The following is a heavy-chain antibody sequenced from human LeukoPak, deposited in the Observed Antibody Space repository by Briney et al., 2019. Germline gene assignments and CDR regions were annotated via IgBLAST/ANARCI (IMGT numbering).Heavy chain of an antibody. CDR1: DG. Sequence: GGSLRLSXAASDGMSWVRQAPGKGLEWVSGINWNGGSTGYADSVKGRFTISRDNAKNSLYLQMNSLRAEDTALYYCARDSGLGYCSSTSCRPGYWGQGTLVTVSS. CDR3: ARDSGLGYCSSTSCRPGY. J-gene: IGHJ4*02. D-gene: IGHD2-2*01. CDR2: INWNGGST. V-gene: IGHV3-20*04.